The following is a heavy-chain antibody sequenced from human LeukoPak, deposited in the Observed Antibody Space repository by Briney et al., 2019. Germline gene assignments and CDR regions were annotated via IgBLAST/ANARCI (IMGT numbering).Heavy chain of an antibody. J-gene: IGHJ4*02. CDR2: IYYGGLT. CDR3: ARLPILGVVDY. D-gene: IGHD1-26*01. V-gene: IGHV4-39*02. CDR1: GDSINTRSYY. Sequence: PSETLSLTCSVSGDSINTRSYYWGWIRQPPGKGLEWIGSIYYGGLTYYNPSLKSRVTLSADTSRTHFFLKVNSVTAADTSVYYCARLPILGVVDYWGQGILVTVSS.